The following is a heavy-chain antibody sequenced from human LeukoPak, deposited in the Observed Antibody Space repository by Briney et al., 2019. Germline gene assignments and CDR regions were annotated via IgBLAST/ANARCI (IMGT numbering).Heavy chain of an antibody. CDR3: VIGYCSSTSCYAGD. D-gene: IGHD2-2*01. V-gene: IGHV1-69*05. J-gene: IGHJ4*02. CDR2: IIPIFGTA. CDR1: GGTFSSYA. Sequence: SVKVSXKASGGTFSSYAISWVRQAPGQGLEWIGGIIPIFGTANYAQKFQGRVTITTDESTSTAYMELSSLRSEDTAVYYCVIGYCSSTSCYAGDWGQGTLVTVSS.